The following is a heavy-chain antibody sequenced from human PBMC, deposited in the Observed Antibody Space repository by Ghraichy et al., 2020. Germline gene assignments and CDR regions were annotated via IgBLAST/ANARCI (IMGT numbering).Heavy chain of an antibody. D-gene: IGHD3-16*01. CDR2: ISSSSSHT. CDR3: ATLLLGGEPDY. V-gene: IGHV3-21*01. CDR1: GLTFSNYS. Sequence: GGSLRLSCGASGLTFSNYSMTWVRQAPGQGLEWVSSISSSSSHTYYADSVKGRVTVSRDNTKNSLYLEMNGLRAEDTAVYYCATLLLGGEPDYWGQGTLVTVSS. J-gene: IGHJ4*02.